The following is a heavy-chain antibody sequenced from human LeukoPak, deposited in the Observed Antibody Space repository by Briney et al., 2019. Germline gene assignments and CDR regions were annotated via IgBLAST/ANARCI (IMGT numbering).Heavy chain of an antibody. V-gene: IGHV3-30*02. CDR3: ANSFRITMVRGVIDY. CDR2: IRYDGSNK. Sequence: GGSLRLSCAASGFTFSSYGMHWVRQAPGKGLEWVAFIRYDGSNKYYADSVKGRFTISRDNSKNTLYLQMNSLRAEDTAVYYCANSFRITMVRGVIDYWGQGTLVTVSS. D-gene: IGHD3-10*01. J-gene: IGHJ4*02. CDR1: GFTFSSYG.